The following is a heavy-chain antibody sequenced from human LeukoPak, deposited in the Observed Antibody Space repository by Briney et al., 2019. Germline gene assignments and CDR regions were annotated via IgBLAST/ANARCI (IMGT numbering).Heavy chain of an antibody. D-gene: IGHD4-11*01. Sequence: PSQTLSLTCAVSGGSISSGGYSWSWIRQPPGKGLEWIGYIYYSGSTYYNPSLKSRVTISVDTSKNQFSLKLSSVTAADTAVYYCARAPASNEIWGQGTLVTVSS. CDR3: ARAPASNEI. J-gene: IGHJ4*02. CDR1: GGSISSGGYS. CDR2: IYYSGST. V-gene: IGHV4-30-2*05.